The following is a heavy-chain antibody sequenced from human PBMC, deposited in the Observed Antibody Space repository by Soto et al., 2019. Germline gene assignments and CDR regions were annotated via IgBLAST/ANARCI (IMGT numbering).Heavy chain of an antibody. CDR2: ISGSGGST. J-gene: IGHJ5*02. V-gene: IGHV3-23*01. Sequence: EVQLLESGGGLVEPGGSLRLSCAASGFTCSNYAMNWVRQAPGKGLEWVSAISGSGGSTYYADTVKGRFTISRDNSKNTLYVQMYSLSAEVTAVYYCTKTALQEAVAGPNWFDPWGQGTLVTVSS. CDR1: GFTCSNYA. CDR3: TKTALQEAVAGPNWFDP. D-gene: IGHD6-19*01.